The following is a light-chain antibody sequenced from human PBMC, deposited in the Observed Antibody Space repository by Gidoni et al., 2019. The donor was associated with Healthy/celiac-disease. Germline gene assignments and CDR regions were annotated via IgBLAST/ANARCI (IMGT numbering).Light chain of an antibody. CDR3: QQYNNWPPIT. J-gene: IGKJ4*01. Sequence: EIVMTQSPDTLSVSPGERATLSCRASQSVGSNLAWYQQKPGQVPRLLIYGTSTRATGVPDRFSGSGSGTEFTLTISSLQSEDFAVYYCQQYNNWPPITFGGGTKVEIK. V-gene: IGKV3-15*01. CDR1: QSVGSN. CDR2: GTS.